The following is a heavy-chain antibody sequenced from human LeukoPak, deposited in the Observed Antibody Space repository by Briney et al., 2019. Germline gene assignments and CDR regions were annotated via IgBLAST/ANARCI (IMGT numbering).Heavy chain of an antibody. V-gene: IGHV3-48*03. J-gene: IGHJ4*02. CDR1: GFTFSSYE. CDR3: ARDGPDLLTGTTFVYYFDY. Sequence: GGSLRHSCAASGFTFSSYEMNWVRQAPGKGLEWVSYISSSGSTIYYADSVKGRFTISRDNAKNSLYLQMNSLRAEDTAVYYCARDGPDLLTGTTFVYYFDYWGQGTLVTVSS. D-gene: IGHD1-20*01. CDR2: ISSSGSTI.